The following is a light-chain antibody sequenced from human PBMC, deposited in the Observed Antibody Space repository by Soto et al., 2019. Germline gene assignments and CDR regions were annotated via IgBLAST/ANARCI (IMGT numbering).Light chain of an antibody. Sequence: QSALTQPASVSGSPGQSITISCTGTSSDIGAYNFVSWYQQHPGKAPKLMLYDVKIRPSGVSNRFSGSKSGNTGSLTISGLQAEDEAEYYCTSWTTSTTMIFGGGTKLTVL. CDR3: TSWTTSTTMI. J-gene: IGLJ2*01. V-gene: IGLV2-14*03. CDR2: DVK. CDR1: SSDIGAYNF.